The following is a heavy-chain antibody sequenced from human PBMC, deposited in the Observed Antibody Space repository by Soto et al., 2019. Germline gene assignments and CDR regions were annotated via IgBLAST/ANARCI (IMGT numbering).Heavy chain of an antibody. CDR2: IYYSGSI. V-gene: IGHV4-30-4*08. D-gene: IGHD2-21*02. CDR3: AREDDGGDRDYYGLDV. CDR1: GGSISSDNYN. J-gene: IGHJ6*02. Sequence: QVQLQQSGPGLVKPSQTLSLTCTVSGGSISSDNYNWTWIRQSPGKGLEWIGYIYYSGSIFYKPCFKSRVTIAVDTSKNQYSLQLSSVTAADMAVYFCAREDDGGDRDYYGLDVWGQGTTVTVSS.